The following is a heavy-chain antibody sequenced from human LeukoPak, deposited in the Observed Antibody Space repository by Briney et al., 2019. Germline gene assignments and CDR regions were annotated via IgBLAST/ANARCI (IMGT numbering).Heavy chain of an antibody. CDR2: IKQDGSEK. J-gene: IGHJ4*02. CDR3: ARDGTIFGVVIILY. D-gene: IGHD3-3*01. Sequence: GGSLRLSCAASGFTFSSYWMSWVRQAPGKGLEWVANIKQDGSEKYYVDSVKGRFTISRDNAKNSLYLQMNSLRAEDTAVYYCARDGTIFGVVIILYWGQGTLVTVSS. CDR1: GFTFSSYW. V-gene: IGHV3-7*01.